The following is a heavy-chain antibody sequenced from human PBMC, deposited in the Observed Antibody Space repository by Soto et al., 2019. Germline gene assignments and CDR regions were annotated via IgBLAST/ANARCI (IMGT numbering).Heavy chain of an antibody. CDR3: AKGGKRYNYYYYYGMDV. V-gene: IGHV1-69*02. CDR1: GGTFSSYT. J-gene: IGHJ6*02. CDR2: IIPILGIA. Sequence: ASVKVSCKASGGTFSSYTISWLRQAPGQGLEWMGRIIPILGIANYAQKCQGRVTITADKSTSTAYMELSSLRSEDTAVYYCAKGGKRYNYYYYYGMDVWGQGTTVTVSS. D-gene: IGHD3-9*01.